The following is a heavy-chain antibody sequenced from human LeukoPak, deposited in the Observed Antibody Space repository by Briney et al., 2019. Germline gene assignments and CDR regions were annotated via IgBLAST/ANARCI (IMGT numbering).Heavy chain of an antibody. CDR2: IYYSGST. D-gene: IGHD5/OR15-5a*01. V-gene: IGHV4-39*01. Sequence: SETLSLTCTVSGGSISSSSYYWGWIRQPPGKGLEWIGSIYYSGSTYYNPSLKSRVTISVDTSKNQFSLRLNSVTAADTAVYYCARQVSDYYYYYIDVWGKGTTVIVSS. J-gene: IGHJ6*03. CDR3: ARQVSDYYYYYIDV. CDR1: GGSISSSSYY.